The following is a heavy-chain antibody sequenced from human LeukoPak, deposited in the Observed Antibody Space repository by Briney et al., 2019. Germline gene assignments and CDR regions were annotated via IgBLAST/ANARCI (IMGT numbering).Heavy chain of an antibody. CDR1: GFTFSSYS. CDR3: ARGAPYYYDSSGFDTFDI. Sequence: GGSLRLSCAASGFTFSSYSMNWVRQAPGKGLEWVSYISSSSSTIYYADSVKGRFTISRDNAKNSLYLQMNSLRAEDTAVYYCARGAPYYYDSSGFDTFDIWGQGTMVTVSS. D-gene: IGHD3-22*01. J-gene: IGHJ3*02. V-gene: IGHV3-48*04. CDR2: ISSSSSTI.